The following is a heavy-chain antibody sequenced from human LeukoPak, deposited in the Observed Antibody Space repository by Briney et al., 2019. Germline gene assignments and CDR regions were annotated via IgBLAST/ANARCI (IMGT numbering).Heavy chain of an antibody. D-gene: IGHD6-19*01. V-gene: IGHV1-18*01. CDR1: GYTFTSYG. Sequence: ASVKVSCKASGYTFTSYGISWVRQAPGQGLEWMGWISAYNGNTNYAQKLQGSVTMTTDTSTSTAYMELRSLRSDDTAVYYCARVVGQWLVPPAFDYWGQGTLVTVSS. CDR2: ISAYNGNT. J-gene: IGHJ4*02. CDR3: ARVVGQWLVPPAFDY.